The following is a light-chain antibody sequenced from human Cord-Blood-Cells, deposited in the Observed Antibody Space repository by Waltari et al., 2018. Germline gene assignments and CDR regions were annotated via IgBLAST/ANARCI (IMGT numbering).Light chain of an antibody. CDR3: QQYYSTPLT. CDR2: WAS. V-gene: IGKV4-1*01. Sequence: DIVMTQSPDSLAVSLGERATINCKSSQSVLYSSNNKNHLAWYHQKPGQPPKLLIYWASTRESGVPDRFSGSGSGTDFTLTISSLQAEDVAVYYCQQYYSTPLTFGGGTKVEIK. J-gene: IGKJ4*01. CDR1: QSVLYSSNNKNH.